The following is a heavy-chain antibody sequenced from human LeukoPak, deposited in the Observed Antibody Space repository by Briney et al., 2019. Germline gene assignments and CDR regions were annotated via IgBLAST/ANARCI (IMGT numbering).Heavy chain of an antibody. J-gene: IGHJ5*02. CDR1: GGSISSYY. D-gene: IGHD3-3*01. Sequence: SETLSLTCTVSGGSISSYYWSWIRQPPGKGLEWIGYIYYSRSTNYNPSLKSRVTISVDTSKNQFSLKLSSVTAADTAVYYCARGYYDCWSTLMRGWFDPWGQGTLVTVSS. V-gene: IGHV4-59*01. CDR3: ARGYYDCWSTLMRGWFDP. CDR2: IYYSRST.